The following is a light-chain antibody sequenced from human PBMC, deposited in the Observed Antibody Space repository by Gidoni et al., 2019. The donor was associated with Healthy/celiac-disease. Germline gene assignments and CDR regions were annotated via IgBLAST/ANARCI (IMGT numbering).Light chain of an antibody. V-gene: IGKV3D-15*01. CDR1: QSVSSN. J-gene: IGKJ4*01. Sequence: EIVMTQSPSTLSVSPGERATLSCRASQSVSSNLAWYQQKPGQAPRPLIYVASTTAIGIPARFSGSGCGTEFTLTISSMQSEDFAVYYCQQYKNWPPLTFGGGTKVEIK. CDR3: QQYKNWPPLT. CDR2: VAS.